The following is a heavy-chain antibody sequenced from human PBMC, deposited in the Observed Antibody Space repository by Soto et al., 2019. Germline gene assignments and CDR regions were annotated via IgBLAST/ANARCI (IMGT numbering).Heavy chain of an antibody. J-gene: IGHJ4*02. D-gene: IGHD5-18*01. V-gene: IGHV3-23*04. Sequence: VQLVQSGAEVKKPGSSVKVSCKASGFTFSSYAMSWVRQAPGKGLEWVSAISGSGGSTYYADSVKGRFTISRDNSKNTLYLQMNSLRAEDTAVYYCAKDPPTPIQLWPPFKPQFDYWGQGTLVTVSS. CDR1: GFTFSSYA. CDR2: ISGSGGST. CDR3: AKDPPTPIQLWPPFKPQFDY.